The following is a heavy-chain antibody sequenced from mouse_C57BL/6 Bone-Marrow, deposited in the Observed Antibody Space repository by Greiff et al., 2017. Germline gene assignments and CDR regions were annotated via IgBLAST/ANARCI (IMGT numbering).Heavy chain of an antibody. V-gene: IGHV5-6*01. CDR3: AGRDDSPPFAC. Sequence: EVQLVESGGDLVKPGGSLKLSCAASGFTFSSYGMSWVRQTPDKRMEWVATISSGGSYTYYPDSVKGRFTISRANAKNTLYLQVSSLKSEDTAMYYCAGRDDSPPFACWGKGAPVTVSA. D-gene: IGHD2-12*01. J-gene: IGHJ3*01. CDR1: GFTFSSYG. CDR2: ISSGGSYT.